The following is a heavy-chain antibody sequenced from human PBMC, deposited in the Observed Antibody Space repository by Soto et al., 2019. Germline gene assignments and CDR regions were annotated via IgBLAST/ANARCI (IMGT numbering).Heavy chain of an antibody. D-gene: IGHD1-26*01. V-gene: IGHV3-30*18. J-gene: IGHJ4*02. CDR1: GFTFSSYG. Sequence: GGSLRLSCAASGFTFSSYGMHWVRQAPGKGLEWVAVISYDGSNKYYADSVKGRFTISRDNSKNTLYLQMNSLRAEDTAVYYCAKYSGSYDVDYWGQGTLVTVSS. CDR3: AKYSGSYDVDY. CDR2: ISYDGSNK.